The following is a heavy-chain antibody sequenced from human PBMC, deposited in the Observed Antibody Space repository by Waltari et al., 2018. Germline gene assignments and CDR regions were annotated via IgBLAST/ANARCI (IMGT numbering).Heavy chain of an antibody. Sequence: EVQLLESGGGLVQPGGSLRLSCAASGFTFSTYAMNWVRQAPGGGLEWVSTISGSGGSTYYADSVKGRFTISRDNSKNTQYLQMNSLRAEDSAVYYCAKDRLYYGMDVWGQGTTVTVSS. CDR1: GFTFSTYA. CDR2: ISGSGGST. J-gene: IGHJ6*02. V-gene: IGHV3-23*01. CDR3: AKDRLYYGMDV.